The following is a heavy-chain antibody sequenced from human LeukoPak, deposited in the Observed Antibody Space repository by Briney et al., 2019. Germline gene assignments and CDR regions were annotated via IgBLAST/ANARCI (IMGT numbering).Heavy chain of an antibody. D-gene: IGHD6-19*01. CDR2: ISGSGGST. V-gene: IGHV3-23*01. J-gene: IGHJ3*02. Sequence: GGSLRLSCAASGFTFSSYAMSWVRQAPGKGLEWVSAISGSGGSTYYADSVKGRFTISRDNAKNTLYLQMNSPRAEDTAVYYCARERRSSGWYDAFDMRGQGTMVTVSS. CDR3: ARERRSSGWYDAFDM. CDR1: GFTFSSYA.